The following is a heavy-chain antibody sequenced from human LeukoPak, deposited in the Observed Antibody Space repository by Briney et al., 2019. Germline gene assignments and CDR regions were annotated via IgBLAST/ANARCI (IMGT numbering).Heavy chain of an antibody. CDR3: ARGVVPAVPFDP. J-gene: IGHJ5*02. V-gene: IGHV1-69*05. D-gene: IGHD2-2*01. CDR1: GGTFSSYA. CDR2: IIPIFGTA. Sequence: SVKVSCKASGGTFSSYAISWARQAPGQGLEWMGGIIPIFGTANYAQKFQGRVTITTDESTSTAYMELSSLRSEDTAVYYCARGVVPAVPFDPWGQGTLVTVSS.